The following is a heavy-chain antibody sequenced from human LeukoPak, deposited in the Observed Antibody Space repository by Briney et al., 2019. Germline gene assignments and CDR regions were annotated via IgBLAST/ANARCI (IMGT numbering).Heavy chain of an antibody. CDR2: ISYDGSNK. J-gene: IGHJ3*02. CDR3: AREDSWYAFDI. CDR1: GFTFSSYA. D-gene: IGHD6-13*01. Sequence: GGSLRLSCAASGFTFSSYAMHWVRQAPGKGLEWVAVISYDGSNKYYADSVKGRFTISRDNSKNTLYLQMNSLRAENTAVYYCAREDSWYAFDIWGQGTMVTVSS. V-gene: IGHV3-30-3*01.